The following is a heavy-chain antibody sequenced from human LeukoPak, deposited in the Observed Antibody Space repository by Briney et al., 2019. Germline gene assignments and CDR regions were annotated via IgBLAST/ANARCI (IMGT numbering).Heavy chain of an antibody. J-gene: IGHJ4*02. CDR2: ISGSGGST. D-gene: IGHD3-16*01. V-gene: IGHV3-23*01. CDR3: AKWDGRLRGGFGY. Sequence: GGSLRLSCAASGFTFGSYAMSWVRQAPGKGLEWVSAISGSGGSTYYADSVKGRFTISRDNSKNTLYLQMNSLRAEDTAVYYCAKWDGRLRGGFGYWGQGTLVTVSS. CDR1: GFTFGSYA.